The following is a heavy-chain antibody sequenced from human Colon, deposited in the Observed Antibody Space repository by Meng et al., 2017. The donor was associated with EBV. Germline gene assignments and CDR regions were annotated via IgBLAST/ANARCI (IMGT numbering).Heavy chain of an antibody. D-gene: IGHD2-21*01. CDR2: INPDGSVI. V-gene: IGHV3-74*01. CDR3: AKDCFGDKDS. Sequence: VHVVSSGGGLVQPWGSTGLSCAASGFTLSSYWVHWVRQSPGKGLVWVSRINPDGSVINYADSVKGRFTISRDNAKNTVYLQMNNLRADDTAVYYCAKDCFGDKDSWGQGTLVTVSS. J-gene: IGHJ4*02. CDR1: GFTLSSYW.